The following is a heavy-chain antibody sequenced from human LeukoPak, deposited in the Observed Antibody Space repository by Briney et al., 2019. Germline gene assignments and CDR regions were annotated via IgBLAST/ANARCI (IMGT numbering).Heavy chain of an antibody. D-gene: IGHD6-19*01. J-gene: IGHJ4*02. CDR1: GFTVSSNY. V-gene: IGHV3-53*01. CDR3: ARSSGWNGYYDY. CDR2: TYSGGST. Sequence: GGSLRLSCAASGFTVSSNYMGWVRQAPGKGLEWVSVTYSGGSTYYADSVKGRFTFFRDNSKNTLYLQMNSLRAEDTAVYFCARSSGWNGYYDYWGQGTLVTVSS.